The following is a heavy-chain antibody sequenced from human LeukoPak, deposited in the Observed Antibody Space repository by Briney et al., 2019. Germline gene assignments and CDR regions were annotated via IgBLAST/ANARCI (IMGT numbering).Heavy chain of an antibody. CDR2: INHSGST. CDR1: GGSFSGYY. Sequence: PSETLSLTCAVYGGSFSGYYWSWIRQPPGKGLEWIGEINHSGSTNYNPSLKSRVTISVDTSKNQFSLKLSSVTAADTAVYYCARTYYYGSSGYYILADWGQGTQVTVSS. J-gene: IGHJ4*02. CDR3: ARTYYYGSSGYYILAD. D-gene: IGHD3-22*01. V-gene: IGHV4-34*01.